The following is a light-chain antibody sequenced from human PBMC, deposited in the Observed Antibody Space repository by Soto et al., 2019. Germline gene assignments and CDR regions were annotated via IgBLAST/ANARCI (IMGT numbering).Light chain of an antibody. CDR2: GAS. CDR1: QSVNSD. Sequence: EIGMTQSPATLSMSPGERATLSYRASQSVNSDLAWYQQKPGQAPRLLIYGASTRATGIPARFSGSGSGAEFTLTISSLQSEDFAVYYCQQYKMWWTFGQGTRVEIK. J-gene: IGKJ1*01. V-gene: IGKV3-15*01. CDR3: QQYKMWWT.